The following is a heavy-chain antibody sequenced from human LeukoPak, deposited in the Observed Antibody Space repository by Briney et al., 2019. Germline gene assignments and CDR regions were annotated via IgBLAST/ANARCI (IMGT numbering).Heavy chain of an antibody. CDR3: ARGGRYSGYVRTRSRYFQH. D-gene: IGHD5-12*01. CDR2: INHSGST. CDR1: GGSFSGYY. V-gene: IGHV4-34*01. J-gene: IGHJ1*01. Sequence: SSETLSLTCAVYGGSFSGYYWSWIRQPPGKGLEWIGEINHSGSTNYNPSLKSRVTISVDTSKNQFSLKLSSVTAADTAVYYCARGGRYSGYVRTRSRYFQHWGQGTLVTVSS.